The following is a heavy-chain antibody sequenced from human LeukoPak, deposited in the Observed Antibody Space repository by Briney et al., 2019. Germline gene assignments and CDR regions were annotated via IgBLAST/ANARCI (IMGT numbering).Heavy chain of an antibody. CDR1: GYTFTSYY. J-gene: IGHJ5*02. V-gene: IGHV1-46*01. D-gene: IGHD3-9*01. Sequence: GASVKVSCKASGYTFTSYYMHWVRQAPGQGREWMGIINPSGGSTSYAQKFQGRVTMTSDTSISTAYMELSRLRSDDTAIYYCATCDRNYDTNLFDPWGQGTLVTVSS. CDR3: ATCDRNYDTNLFDP. CDR2: INPSGGST.